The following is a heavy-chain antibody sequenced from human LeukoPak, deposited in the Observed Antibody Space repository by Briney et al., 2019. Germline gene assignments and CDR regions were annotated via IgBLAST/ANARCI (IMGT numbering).Heavy chain of an antibody. V-gene: IGHV3-23*01. Sequence: GGSLRLSCAAPGSTFGIYDLSWVRQAPGKGLECVSAINRGVGSTYYADSVKGRFTISRDNSKSTLYLQMNNLRADDTAVYYCAKKGQADDDGKPDWGQGTLVTVSS. CDR1: GSTFGIYD. J-gene: IGHJ4*02. D-gene: IGHD1-1*01. CDR2: INRGVGST. CDR3: AKKGQADDDGKPD.